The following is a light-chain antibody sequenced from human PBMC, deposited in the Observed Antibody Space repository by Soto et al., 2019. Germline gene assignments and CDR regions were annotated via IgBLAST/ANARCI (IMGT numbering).Light chain of an antibody. Sequence: EIVMTQSPASLSVSPGDGATLSCWASQSVASNVARYQQKPGQGPRLLIHGASTRVAGVPARFSGSGSGTDFTLTISSLQSEDFAVYYCQQYHNWPPQYTFGQGTKLQIK. CDR1: QSVASN. CDR2: GAS. V-gene: IGKV3-15*01. CDR3: QQYHNWPPQYT. J-gene: IGKJ2*01.